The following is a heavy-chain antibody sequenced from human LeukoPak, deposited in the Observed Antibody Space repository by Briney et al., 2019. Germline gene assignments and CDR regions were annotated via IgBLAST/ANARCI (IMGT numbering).Heavy chain of an antibody. CDR2: ISYDGSNK. CDR1: GFTFSSYA. V-gene: IGHV3-30*04. Sequence: PGGSLRLSCAASGFTFSSYAMHWVRQAPGKGLEWVAVISYDGSNKYYADSVKGRFTISRDNSKNALYLQMNSLRAEDTAVYYCARDLKRITIFLSHGYWGQGTLVTVSS. J-gene: IGHJ4*02. CDR3: ARDLKRITIFLSHGY. D-gene: IGHD3-9*01.